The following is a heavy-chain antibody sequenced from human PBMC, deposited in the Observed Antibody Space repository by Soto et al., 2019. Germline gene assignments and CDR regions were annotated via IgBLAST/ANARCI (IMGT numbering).Heavy chain of an antibody. D-gene: IGHD3-16*02. CDR3: ARTRSFTLGFYYDGMDV. CDR2: IYPGDSDT. CDR1: GYSFACYW. J-gene: IGHJ6*02. Sequence: GESLKISCKGSGYSFACYWITWVRQMPGKDLEWIGIIYPGDSDTRYSPSFQGQVTISADKSLRTAYLQWTSLKASDTALYYCARTRSFTLGFYYDGMDVGGQGTAVTVSS. V-gene: IGHV5-51*01.